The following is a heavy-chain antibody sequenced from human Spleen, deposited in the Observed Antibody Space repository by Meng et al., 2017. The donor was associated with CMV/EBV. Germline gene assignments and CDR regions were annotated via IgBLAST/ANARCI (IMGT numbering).Heavy chain of an antibody. CDR2: IYYSGST. V-gene: IGHV4-59*01. CDR3: ARGVRTIFGLTITYYFDY. Sequence: SETLSLTCTVSGGSISSYYWSWIRQPPGKGLEWIGYIYYSGSTNYNPSLKSRVTISVDTSKNQFSLKLSSVTAADTAVYYCARGVRTIFGLTITYYFDYWGQGTLVTVSS. D-gene: IGHD3-3*01. J-gene: IGHJ4*02. CDR1: GGSISSYY.